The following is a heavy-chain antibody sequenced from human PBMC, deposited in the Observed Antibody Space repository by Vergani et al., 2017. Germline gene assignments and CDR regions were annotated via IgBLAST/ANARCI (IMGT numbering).Heavy chain of an antibody. CDR3: ARIITMVRGAHERPKEGYYFDY. Sequence: QVQLVQSGAEVKKPGSSVKVSCKASGGTFSSYAISWVRQAPGQGLEWMGGIIPIFGTANYAQKFQGRVTITADESTSTAYMELSSLRSEDTAVYYCARIITMVRGAHERPKEGYYFDYWGQGTLVTVSS. J-gene: IGHJ4*02. CDR1: GGTFSSYA. V-gene: IGHV1-69*01. D-gene: IGHD3-10*01. CDR2: IIPIFGTA.